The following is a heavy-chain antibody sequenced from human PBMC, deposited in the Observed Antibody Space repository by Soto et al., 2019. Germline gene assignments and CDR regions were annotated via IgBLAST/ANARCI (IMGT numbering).Heavy chain of an antibody. CDR2: ISAYNGNT. D-gene: IGHD1-26*01. V-gene: IGHV1-18*04. CDR3: ARAREWELLFCVDY. CDR1: GYTFTSYG. Sequence: ASVKVSCKASGYTFTSYGISWVRQAPGQGLEWMGWISAYNGNTNYAQKLQGRVTMTTDTSTSTAYMELRSLRSDDTAVYYCARAREWELLFCVDYWGQGTLVTVSS. J-gene: IGHJ4*02.